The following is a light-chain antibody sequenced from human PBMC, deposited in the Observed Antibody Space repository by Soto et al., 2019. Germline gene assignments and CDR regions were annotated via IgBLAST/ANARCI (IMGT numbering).Light chain of an antibody. CDR2: KAS. CDR1: QSITTW. V-gene: IGKV1-5*03. J-gene: IGKJ1*01. CDR3: QQYNSYL. Sequence: DIQMTQSPSTVSAYVGDSVTITCRASQSITTWLAWYQQKPGKAPKLLIYKASSLESGVPSRFSGSGSGTEFTLTISSLQPDDFATYYCQQYNSYLFGQGTKVDIK.